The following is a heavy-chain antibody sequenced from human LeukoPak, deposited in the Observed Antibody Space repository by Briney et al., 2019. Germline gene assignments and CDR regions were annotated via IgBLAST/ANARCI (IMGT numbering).Heavy chain of an antibody. J-gene: IGHJ5*02. CDR2: IKSKTDGGTT. CDR3: TTEIAAAVDNWFDP. D-gene: IGHD6-13*01. CDR1: GFTFSNAW. V-gene: IGHV3-15*01. Sequence: GGFLRLSCAASGFTFSNAWMSWVRQAPGKGLEWVGRIKSKTDGGTTDYAAPVKGRFTISRDDSKNTLYLQMNSLKTEDTAVYYCTTEIAAAVDNWFDPWGQGTLVTVSS.